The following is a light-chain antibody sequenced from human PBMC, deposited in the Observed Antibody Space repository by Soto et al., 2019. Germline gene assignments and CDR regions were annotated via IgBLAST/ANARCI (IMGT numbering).Light chain of an antibody. CDR1: QSINSY. V-gene: IGKV1-39*01. J-gene: IGKJ2*01. CDR3: QQSYNTPRT. CDR2: AAS. Sequence: DIQMTQSPSSLSASVGDRVTITCRASQSINSYLNWYQQKPGKAPNLLIYAASSLQSGVPSRFSGSGSGTDITLTISSLQPEDFATYYCQQSYNTPRTFGQRTKLEIK.